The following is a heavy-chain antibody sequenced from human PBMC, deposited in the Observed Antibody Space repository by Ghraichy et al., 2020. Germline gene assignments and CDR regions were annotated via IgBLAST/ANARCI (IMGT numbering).Heavy chain of an antibody. J-gene: IGHJ6*02. Sequence: ASVKVSCKASGYTFTSYYMHWVRQAPGQGLEWMGIINPSGGSTSYAQKFQGRVTMTRDTSTSTVYMELSSLRSEDTAVYYCARDEPDPYFLTTRYYYYYGMDVWGQGTTVTVSS. CDR2: INPSGGST. CDR1: GYTFTSYY. D-gene: IGHD2/OR15-2a*01. CDR3: ARDEPDPYFLTTRYYYYYGMDV. V-gene: IGHV1-46*01.